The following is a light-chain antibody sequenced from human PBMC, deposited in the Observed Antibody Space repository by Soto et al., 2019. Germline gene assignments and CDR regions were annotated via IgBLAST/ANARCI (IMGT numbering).Light chain of an antibody. J-gene: IGKJ4*01. CDR3: QQLNTYPRS. Sequence: DIQLTQSPSFLSASVRDRVTITCRASQVLRCYLAWYQQKPGKAPKLQIYGVSTLQSGVPSRFSGSGSGTECTLTISSLQPEDFATYYCQQLNTYPRSFGGGTKVEIK. V-gene: IGKV1-9*01. CDR1: QVLRCY. CDR2: GVS.